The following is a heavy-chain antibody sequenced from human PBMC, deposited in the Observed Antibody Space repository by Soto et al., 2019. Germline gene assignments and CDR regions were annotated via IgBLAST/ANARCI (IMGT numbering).Heavy chain of an antibody. CDR2: ISYDGSNK. CDR3: ARDRRGYFIGTSGP. Sequence: GGSLRLSCAASGFTFSSYAMHWVRQAPGKGLEWVAVISYDGSNKYYADSVKGRFTISRDNSKNTLYLQMNSLRAEDTAVYYCARDRRGYFIGTSGPWGQGTLVTVSS. J-gene: IGHJ5*02. V-gene: IGHV3-30-3*01. D-gene: IGHD5-18*01. CDR1: GFTFSSYA.